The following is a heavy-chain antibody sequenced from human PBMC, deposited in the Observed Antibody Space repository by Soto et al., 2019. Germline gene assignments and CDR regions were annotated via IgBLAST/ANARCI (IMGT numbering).Heavy chain of an antibody. J-gene: IGHJ4*02. CDR3: AKGVKLLWFGELTYYFDY. Sequence: VQLLESGGGLVQPGGSLRLSCAASGFTFSSYAMSWVRQAPGKGLEWVSAISGSGGSTYYADSVKGRFTISRDNSKNTLYLQMNSLRAEDTAVYYCAKGVKLLWFGELTYYFDYWGQGTLVTVSS. CDR2: ISGSGGST. D-gene: IGHD3-10*01. V-gene: IGHV3-23*01. CDR1: GFTFSSYA.